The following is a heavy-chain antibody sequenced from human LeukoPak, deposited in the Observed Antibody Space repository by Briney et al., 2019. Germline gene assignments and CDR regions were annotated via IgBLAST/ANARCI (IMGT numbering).Heavy chain of an antibody. J-gene: IGHJ3*02. CDR3: ARDSVGYYGDAFDI. CDR1: CGYISRHL. Sequence: SDTLSLTCSLSCGYISRHLWSWIRQPPPKGLPWVGYIYYGGSTNYNPSLKSRVTISVDTSKNQFSLKLSSVTAADTAVYYCARDSVGYYGDAFDIWGQGTTVTVPS. D-gene: IGHD3-22*01. CDR2: IYYGGST. V-gene: IGHV4-59*11.